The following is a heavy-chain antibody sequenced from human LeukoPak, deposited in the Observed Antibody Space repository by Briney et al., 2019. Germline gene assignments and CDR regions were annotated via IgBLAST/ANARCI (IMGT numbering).Heavy chain of an antibody. CDR2: INHSGST. Sequence: SETLSLTCAVYGGSFSGYYWSWIRQPPGKGLEWIGEINHSGSTNYNPSLKSRVTISVDTSKNQFSLKLSSVTAADTAVYYCARVVYSGSYGDAFDIWGQGTMVTVSS. D-gene: IGHD1-26*01. CDR3: ARVVYSGSYGDAFDI. V-gene: IGHV4-34*01. CDR1: GGSFSGYY. J-gene: IGHJ3*02.